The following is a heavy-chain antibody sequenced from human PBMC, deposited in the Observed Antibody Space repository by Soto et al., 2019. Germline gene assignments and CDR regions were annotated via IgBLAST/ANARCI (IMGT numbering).Heavy chain of an antibody. V-gene: IGHV4-59*01. CDR1: GGSISSYY. D-gene: IGHD5-12*01. Sequence: PSETLSLTCTVSGGSISSYYWSWIRQPPGKGLEFIGYIYYTGSTNYKPSFKSRVTISVDTPKNQFSLKLSSVTAADTAVYYCARDLGDGYHFDYWSQGTLVTVSS. J-gene: IGHJ4*02. CDR3: ARDLGDGYHFDY. CDR2: IYYTGST.